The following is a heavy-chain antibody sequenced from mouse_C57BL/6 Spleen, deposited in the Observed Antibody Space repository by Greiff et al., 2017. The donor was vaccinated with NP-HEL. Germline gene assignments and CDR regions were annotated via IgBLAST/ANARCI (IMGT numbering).Heavy chain of an antibody. CDR2: IDPSDSYT. J-gene: IGHJ4*01. D-gene: IGHD2-5*01. V-gene: IGHV1-50*01. Sequence: VQLQQSGAELVKPGASVKLSCKASGYTFTSYWMQWVKQRPGQGLEWIGEIDPSDSYTNYNQKFKGKATLTVDTSSSTAYMQLSSLTSEDSAVYYCARRGYSNPYAMDYWGQGTSVTVSS. CDR3: ARRGYSNPYAMDY. CDR1: GYTFTSYW.